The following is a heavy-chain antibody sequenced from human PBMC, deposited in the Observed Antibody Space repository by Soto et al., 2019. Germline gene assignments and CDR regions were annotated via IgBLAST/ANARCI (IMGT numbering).Heavy chain of an antibody. Sequence: SETLSLTCSIYSGSFSGYYWSWIRQPPGKGLEWIGEISQSGNTNYSPSLKSRVSISIDTSKKQFSLNLASVSAADTAVYYCARAPKVSGSSQTRPDFWGQGTLVTV. CDR2: ISQSGNT. V-gene: IGHV4-34*01. CDR3: ARAPKVSGSSQTRPDF. D-gene: IGHD6-6*01. J-gene: IGHJ4*02. CDR1: SGSFSGYY.